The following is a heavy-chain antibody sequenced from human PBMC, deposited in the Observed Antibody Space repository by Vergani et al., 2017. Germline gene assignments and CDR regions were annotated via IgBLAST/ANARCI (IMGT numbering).Heavy chain of an antibody. CDR1: GGSISSGSYY. Sequence: QVQLQESGPGLVKPSQTLSLTCTVSGGSISSGSYYWSWIRQPAGKGLEWIGRINTSGSTNYNPSLKSRVTISVDTSKNQFSLKLSSVTAADTAVYYCARLLVPKGGYVGYWGQGTLVTVSS. CDR3: ARLLVPKGGYVGY. J-gene: IGHJ4*02. V-gene: IGHV4-61*02. D-gene: IGHD5-12*01. CDR2: INTSGST.